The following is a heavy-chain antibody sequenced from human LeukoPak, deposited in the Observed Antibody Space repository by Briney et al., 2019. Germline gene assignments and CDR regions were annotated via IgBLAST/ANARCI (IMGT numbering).Heavy chain of an antibody. D-gene: IGHD4-17*01. CDR3: ARESYGDSVSGFDY. V-gene: IGHV3-53*01. J-gene: IGHJ4*02. CDR2: VYSGGST. CDR1: GFTVSSNY. Sequence: GGSLRLSCAASGFTVSSNYMSWVRQAPGKGLEWVSVVYSGGSTYYADSVKGRFTISRDNSKNTLYLRMNSLRAEDTAVYYCARESYGDSVSGFDYWGQGTLVTVSS.